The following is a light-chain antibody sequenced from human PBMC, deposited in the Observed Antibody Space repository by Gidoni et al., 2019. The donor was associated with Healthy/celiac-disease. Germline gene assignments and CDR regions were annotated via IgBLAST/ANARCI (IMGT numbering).Light chain of an antibody. J-gene: IGKJ1*01. CDR1: KSISSW. CDR3: QQYNSYAPWT. V-gene: IGKV1-5*03. CDR2: KSS. Sequence: DIHMTQSPSTLSASVGDRVTITCRARKSISSWLAWYQQKQGKAPKLLIYKSSSLESGVPSRFSGSGSGTEFTLTISSLQPDDCATYYCQQYNSYAPWTFGQGTKVEIK.